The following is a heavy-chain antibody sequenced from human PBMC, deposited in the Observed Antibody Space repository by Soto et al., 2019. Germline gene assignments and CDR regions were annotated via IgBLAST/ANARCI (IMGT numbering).Heavy chain of an antibody. CDR1: GGSISSGDYY. CDR3: AGGSGSGDYYGMDV. Sequence: PSETLSLTCTVSGGSISSGDYYWSWIRQPPGKGLEWIGYIYYSGSTYYNPSLKSRVTISVDTSKNQFSLKLSSVTAADTAVYYCAGGSGSGDYYGMDVWGQGTTVTVSS. J-gene: IGHJ6*02. CDR2: IYYSGST. D-gene: IGHD3-10*01. V-gene: IGHV4-30-4*02.